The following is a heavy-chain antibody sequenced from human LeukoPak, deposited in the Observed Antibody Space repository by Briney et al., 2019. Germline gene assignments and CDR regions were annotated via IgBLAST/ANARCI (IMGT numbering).Heavy chain of an antibody. J-gene: IGHJ5*02. CDR2: IYYSGST. D-gene: IGHD1-1*01. CDR1: GGSIRSSSYY. Sequence: SETLSLTCTVSGGSIRSSSYYWGWIRQPPGKGLEWIGSIYYSGSTYYNPSLKSRVTISVDTSKNQFSLKLSSVTAADTAVYYCAREGVERNWFDPWGQGTLVTVSS. CDR3: AREGVERNWFDP. V-gene: IGHV4-39*07.